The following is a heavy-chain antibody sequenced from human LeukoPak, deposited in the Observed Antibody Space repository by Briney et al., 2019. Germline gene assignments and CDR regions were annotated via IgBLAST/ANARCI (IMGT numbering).Heavy chain of an antibody. CDR1: GYTFTGYY. CDR3: ARAGRYSSGWDVWFDP. Sequence: GASVKVSCKASGYTFTGYYMHWVRQAPGQGLEWMGWINPNSGGTNYAQKFQGRVTMTRDTSISTAYMELSRLRSDDTAVYYCARAGRYSSGWDVWFDPWGQGTLVTVSS. J-gene: IGHJ5*02. CDR2: INPNSGGT. D-gene: IGHD6-19*01. V-gene: IGHV1-2*02.